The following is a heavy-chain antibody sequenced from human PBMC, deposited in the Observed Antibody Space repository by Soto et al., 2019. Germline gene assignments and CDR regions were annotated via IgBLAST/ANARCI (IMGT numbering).Heavy chain of an antibody. V-gene: IGHV3-9*01. CDR3: AKDLGSNTRDTVFDP. Sequence: GGSLRLSCAASGFTFDDYAMHWVRQAPGKGLEWVSGISWNSGSIGYADSVKGRFTISRDNAKNSLYLQMNSLRAEDTALYYCAKDLGSNTRDTVFDPWGQGTLVTVSS. D-gene: IGHD3-16*01. CDR1: GFTFDDYA. J-gene: IGHJ5*02. CDR2: ISWNSGSI.